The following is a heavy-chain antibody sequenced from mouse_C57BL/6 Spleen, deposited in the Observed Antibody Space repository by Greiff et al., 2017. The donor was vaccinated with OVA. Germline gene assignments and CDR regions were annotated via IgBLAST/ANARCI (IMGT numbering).Heavy chain of an antibody. CDR3: ARVGTGTSYYFDY. J-gene: IGHJ2*01. CDR2: IHPNSGST. D-gene: IGHD4-1*01. V-gene: IGHV1-64*01. CDR1: GYTFTSYW. Sequence: QVHVKQPGAELVKPGASVKLSCKASGYTFTSYWMHWVKQRPGQGLEWIGMIHPNSGSTNYNEKFKSKATLTVDKSSSTAYMQLSSLTSEDSAVYYCARVGTGTSYYFDYWGQGTTLTVSS.